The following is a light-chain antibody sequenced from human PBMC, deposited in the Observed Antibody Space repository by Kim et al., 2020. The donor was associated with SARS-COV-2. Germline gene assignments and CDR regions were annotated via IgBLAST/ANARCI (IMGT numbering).Light chain of an antibody. J-gene: IGLJ3*02. Sequence: ELTQPPSASGTPGQRVTISCSGSSSNIGSNTVNWYQQLPGTAPKLLIYSNNQRPAGVPDRFSGSKSGTSASLAISGLQSEDEADYYCAAWDDSLNGPVFGGGTQLTVL. CDR2: SNN. CDR1: SSNIGSNT. V-gene: IGLV1-44*01. CDR3: AAWDDSLNGPV.